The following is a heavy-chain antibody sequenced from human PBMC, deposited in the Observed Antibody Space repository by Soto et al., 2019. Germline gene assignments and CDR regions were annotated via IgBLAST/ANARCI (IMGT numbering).Heavy chain of an antibody. V-gene: IGHV1-18*01. CDR1: GYTFTSYG. J-gene: IGHJ6*02. CDR3: ARIADCSKTSCSFPSRFHIRGYYYYYGLDV. CDR2: TSAYNGNS. Sequence: QGQLVQSGAEVKKPGASVKVSCKASGYTFTSYGISWVRQAPGQGLEWVGWTSAYNGNSNYAQKYHGRVTMTTDTSTRTAYLEMGRLRSNDTTVYYCARIADCSKTSCSFPSRFHIRGYYYYYGLDVWGQGTMVTVSS. D-gene: IGHD2-2*01.